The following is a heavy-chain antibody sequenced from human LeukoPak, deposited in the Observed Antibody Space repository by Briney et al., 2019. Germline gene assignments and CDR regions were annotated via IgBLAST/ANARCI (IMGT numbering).Heavy chain of an antibody. CDR1: GFTFSSYG. CDR3: AKDGGGGSYVCLAY. V-gene: IGHV3-30*18. J-gene: IGHJ4*02. CDR2: ISYDGSNK. D-gene: IGHD1-26*01. Sequence: GRALRLSCAASGFTFSSYGMHWVGQAPGKGLEWVAVISYDGSNKYYADSVKGRFTISRDNSKNTLYLQMNSLRAEDTAVYYCAKDGGGGSYVCLAYWGQGTLVTVSS.